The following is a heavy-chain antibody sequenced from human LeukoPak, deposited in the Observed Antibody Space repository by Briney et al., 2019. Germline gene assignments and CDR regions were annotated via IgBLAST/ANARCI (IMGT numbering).Heavy chain of an antibody. V-gene: IGHV3-30*02. CDR3: AKDRYCTNGVCYRFDY. Sequence: GGSLRLSCAASGFTFSSYGMHGVRQAPGKGLEWVAFIRYDGSNKYYADSVKGRFTISRDNSKNTLYLQMNSLRAEDTAVYYCAKDRYCTNGVCYRFDYWGQGTLVTVSS. CDR1: GFTFSSYG. J-gene: IGHJ4*02. D-gene: IGHD2-8*01. CDR2: IRYDGSNK.